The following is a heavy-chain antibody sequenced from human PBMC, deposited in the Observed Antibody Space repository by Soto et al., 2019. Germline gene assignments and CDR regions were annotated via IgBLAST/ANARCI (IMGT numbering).Heavy chain of an antibody. CDR3: ARTRSFTFGFYCDGMDV. V-gene: IGHV5-51*01. D-gene: IGHD3-16*01. CDR2: IYPGDSDT. Sequence: GESLKISCQGSGYSFASYWIGWVLQMPWKDLEWMGIIYPGDSDTRYSPSFQGQVTISADKSLRTAYLQWTSLKASDTALYYCARTRSFTFGFYCDGMDVWGQGTTVTVSS. J-gene: IGHJ6*02. CDR1: GYSFASYW.